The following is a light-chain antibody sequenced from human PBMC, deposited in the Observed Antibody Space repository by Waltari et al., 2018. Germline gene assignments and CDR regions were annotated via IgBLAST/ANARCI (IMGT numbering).Light chain of an antibody. Sequence: QSALTQPAPVSASPGKSITISCTGTSNDDGAYNQLPWYQQHPGKTPKLIIYDFRIRPSXVSNRFSGSKSGNTASLTISGLQADDEADYYCSSSTSSTTRVFGGGTRLTVL. CDR3: SSSTSSTTRV. V-gene: IGLV2-14*03. CDR1: SNDDGAYNQ. CDR2: DFR. J-gene: IGLJ3*02.